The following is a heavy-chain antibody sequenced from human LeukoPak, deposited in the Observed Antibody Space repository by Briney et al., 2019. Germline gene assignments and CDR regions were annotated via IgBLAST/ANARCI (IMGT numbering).Heavy chain of an antibody. D-gene: IGHD5-18*01. CDR2: IRSKAYGGTT. V-gene: IGHV3-49*04. CDR3: TRGPIQVWLYYGMDV. J-gene: IGHJ6*02. Sequence: GGSLRLSCTASGFTFGDHAMSWVRQAPGKGLEWVGFIRSKAYGGTTEYAASVKGRFIISRDDSKSIAYLQMNSLKTGDAAVYYCTRGPIQVWLYYGMDVWGQGTTVIVSS. CDR1: GFTFGDHA.